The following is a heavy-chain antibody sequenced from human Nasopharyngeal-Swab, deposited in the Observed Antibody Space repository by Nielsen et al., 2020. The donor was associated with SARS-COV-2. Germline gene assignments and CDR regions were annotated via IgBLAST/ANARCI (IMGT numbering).Heavy chain of an antibody. CDR2: ISSSGSTI. J-gene: IGHJ5*02. CDR3: ARKGLYDSSGYPFDP. V-gene: IGHV3-48*03. Sequence: GESLKISCAASGFTFSSYEMNWVRQAPGKGLEWVSYISSSGSTIYYADSVKGRFTISRDNAKNLLYLQMNSLRAEDTAVYYCARKGLYDSSGYPFDPWGQGTLVTVSS. D-gene: IGHD3-22*01. CDR1: GFTFSSYE.